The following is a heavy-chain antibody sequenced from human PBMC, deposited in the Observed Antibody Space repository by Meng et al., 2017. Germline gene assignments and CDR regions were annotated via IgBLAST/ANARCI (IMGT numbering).Heavy chain of an antibody. CDR1: GYTFTHYA. D-gene: IGHD2-2*01. CDR2: IDTNTGNP. CDR3: TRDGHSDCSSTNCFDY. J-gene: IGHJ4*02. V-gene: IGHV7-4-1*02. Sequence: ASVKVSCKASGYTFTHYAMNWVRQAPGQGLEWMGWIDTNTGNPTYAQGFTGRIVFSLDSSVSTAYLQISRLKADDTAVYYCTRDGHSDCSSTNCFDYWGQGTLVTVSS.